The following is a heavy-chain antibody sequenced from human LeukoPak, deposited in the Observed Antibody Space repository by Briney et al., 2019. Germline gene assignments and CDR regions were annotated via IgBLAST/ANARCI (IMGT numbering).Heavy chain of an antibody. CDR3: ARDFSGRGDAFDI. J-gene: IGHJ3*02. CDR2: ISGSGVNT. V-gene: IGHV3-23*01. D-gene: IGHD1-26*01. CDR1: GFTFSNSA. Sequence: GGSLRLSCAASGFTFSNSAMSWVRQAPGKRLEWVPSISGSGVNTYYADSVKGRFTISRDNSKNTLYLQMNSLRAEDTAVYYCARDFSGRGDAFDIWGQGTMVTVSS.